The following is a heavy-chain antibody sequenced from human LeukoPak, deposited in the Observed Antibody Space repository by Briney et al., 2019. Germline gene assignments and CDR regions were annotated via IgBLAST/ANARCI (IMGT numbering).Heavy chain of an antibody. CDR2: IYYSGST. CDR1: GGSISSYY. D-gene: IGHD3-22*01. V-gene: IGHV4-59*08. J-gene: IGHJ4*02. CDR3: ASGDYYDGFDY. Sequence: PSETLSLTCTVSGGSISSYYWSWIRQPPGKGLEWIGYIYYSGSTNYNPSLKSRVTISVDTSKNQFSLKLSSVTAADTAVYYYASGDYYDGFDYWGQGTLVTVSS.